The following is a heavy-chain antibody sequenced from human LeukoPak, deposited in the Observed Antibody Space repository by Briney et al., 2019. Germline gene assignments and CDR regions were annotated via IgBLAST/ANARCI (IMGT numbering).Heavy chain of an antibody. CDR2: IDQVGSDK. Sequence: GGSLRLSCAASGFTFSSYWMTWVRQGPGKGLEWVATIDQVGSDKYYVDSVKGRFTISRDNSKNTLYLQMNTLRAEDTAVYYCAKYSGSYLFDYWGQGTLVTVSS. V-gene: IGHV3-7*05. J-gene: IGHJ4*02. CDR1: GFTFSSYW. CDR3: AKYSGSYLFDY. D-gene: IGHD1-26*01.